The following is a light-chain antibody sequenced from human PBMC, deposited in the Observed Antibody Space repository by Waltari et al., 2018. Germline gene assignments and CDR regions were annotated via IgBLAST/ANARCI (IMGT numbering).Light chain of an antibody. Sequence: EIVMTQSPATLSVSPGERATLSCRASQRVSSNLAWYQQKPGQAPRLLIYGASTRATGIPARFSGSGSGTEFTLTISSLQSEDFAVYYCQQYNNWPPRYTFGQGTKLEIK. CDR2: GAS. CDR3: QQYNNWPPRYT. J-gene: IGKJ2*01. V-gene: IGKV3-15*01. CDR1: QRVSSN.